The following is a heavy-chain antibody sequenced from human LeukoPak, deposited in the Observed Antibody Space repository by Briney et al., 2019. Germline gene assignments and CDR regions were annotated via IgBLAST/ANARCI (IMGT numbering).Heavy chain of an antibody. CDR1: GYTFTSYG. Sequence: GASVKVSFKASGYTFTSYGISWVRQAPGQGGEWMGWISAYNGNTNYTQKLQGRVTMTTDASTSTAYMELRSLRSDDTAVYYCARDLLGSYYDILTGYYIPPFDYWGQGTLVTVSS. J-gene: IGHJ4*02. CDR2: ISAYNGNT. D-gene: IGHD3-9*01. CDR3: ARDLLGSYYDILTGYYIPPFDY. V-gene: IGHV1-18*04.